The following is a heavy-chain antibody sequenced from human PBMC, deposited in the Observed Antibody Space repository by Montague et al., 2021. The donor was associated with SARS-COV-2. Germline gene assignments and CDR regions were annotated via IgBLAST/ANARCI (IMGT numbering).Heavy chain of an antibody. CDR2: IYWDDDK. J-gene: IGHJ5*02. Sequence: PALVKPTQTLTLTCTFSGFSLSTTGVGVGWLRQPPGKALEWLALIYWDDDKRYSPSLKNRLAVTKDTSKNEVVFTMTNMDPVDTATYYCAHRRVIYDFWSGYYTGQVYDAFYWFDPWGQGILVIVSS. V-gene: IGHV2-5*02. D-gene: IGHD3-3*01. CDR3: AHRRVIYDFWSGYYTGQVYDAFYWFDP. CDR1: GFSLSTTGVG.